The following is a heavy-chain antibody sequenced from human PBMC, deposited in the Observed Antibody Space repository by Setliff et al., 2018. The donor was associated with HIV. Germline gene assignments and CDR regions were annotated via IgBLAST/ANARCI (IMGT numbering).Heavy chain of an antibody. CDR3: ARSPYSSGWGPSSVAYMDV. V-gene: IGHV1-2*02. Sequence: EASVKVSCKASGHTFSGYCIHWVRQAPGQGLEWMGWINYNSGGTNYAQTFQGRVTMTRDTSISTGYMELSRLASDDTAVYYCARSPYSSGWGPSSVAYMDVWGKGTTVTVSS. J-gene: IGHJ6*03. CDR2: INYNSGGT. CDR1: GHTFSGYC. D-gene: IGHD6-19*01.